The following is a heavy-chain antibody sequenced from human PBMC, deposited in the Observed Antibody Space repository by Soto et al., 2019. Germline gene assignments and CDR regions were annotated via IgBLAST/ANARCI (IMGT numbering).Heavy chain of an antibody. Sequence: GGSLRLSCAASGFTVSSNYMSWVRQAPGKGLEWVSVIYSGGSTYYADSVRGRFTISRDNSKNTLYLQRNSLRGEDKAVYHCEQGSRYTAPYDFNYWGQGTLVTVSS. CDR2: IYSGGST. V-gene: IGHV3-53*01. CDR1: GFTVSSNY. J-gene: IGHJ4*02. CDR3: EQGSRYTAPYDFNY. D-gene: IGHD5-18*01.